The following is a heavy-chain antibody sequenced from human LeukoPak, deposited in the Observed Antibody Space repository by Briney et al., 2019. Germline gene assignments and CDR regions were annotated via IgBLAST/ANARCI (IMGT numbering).Heavy chain of an antibody. D-gene: IGHD6-13*01. CDR2: ISWNSGTI. CDR3: AKRSAAGTVGYFDY. J-gene: IGHJ4*02. CDR1: GFTFDDYA. V-gene: IGHV3-9*01. Sequence: PGGSLRLSCAASGFTFDDYAMHWVRQAPGKGLEWVSGISWNSGTIYYADSVKGRFTISRDDAKNSLYLQMNSLRPEDTALYYCAKRSAAGTVGYFDYWGQRTLVTVSS.